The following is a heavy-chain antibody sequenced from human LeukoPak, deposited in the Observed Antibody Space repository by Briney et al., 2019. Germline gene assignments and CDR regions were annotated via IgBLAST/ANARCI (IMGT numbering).Heavy chain of an antibody. D-gene: IGHD3-22*01. CDR1: GFTFSSYA. V-gene: IGHV3-23*01. CDR3: AKVFDSSGYYYFDY. Sequence: PGGSLRLSCAASGFTFSSYAMSWVRQAPGKGLEWVSAISGSGGSTYYADSVKGRFTIPRDNSKNTLYLQMNSLRAEDTAVYYCAKVFDSSGYYYFDYWGQGTLVTVSS. CDR2: ISGSGGST. J-gene: IGHJ4*02.